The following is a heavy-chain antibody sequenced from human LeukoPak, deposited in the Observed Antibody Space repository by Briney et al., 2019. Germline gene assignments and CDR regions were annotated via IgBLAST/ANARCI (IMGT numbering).Heavy chain of an antibody. J-gene: IGHJ4*02. V-gene: IGHV1-69*04. CDR3: ARARYSSSWYLDY. CDR2: IIPILGIA. Sequence: GASVKVFCKASVGTFSNYAISWVRQAPGQGLEWMGRIIPILGIANYAQRFQGRVTITADKSTSTTYMELSSLRSEDTAVYYCARARYSSSWYLDYWGQGTLVTVSS. D-gene: IGHD6-13*01. CDR1: VGTFSNYA.